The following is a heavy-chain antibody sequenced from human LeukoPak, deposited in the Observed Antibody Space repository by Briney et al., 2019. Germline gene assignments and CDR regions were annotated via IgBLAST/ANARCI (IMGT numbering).Heavy chain of an antibody. D-gene: IGHD6-13*01. J-gene: IGHJ5*02. V-gene: IGHV3-23*01. Sequence: QSGGSLRLSCAASGFTFSSYAMSWVRQAPGKGLEWVSAISGSGGSTYYADSVKGRFTISRDNSKNTLYLQMNSLRAEDTAVYYCAKDPYSSSWPNWFDPWGQGTLVTVSS. CDR1: GFTFSSYA. CDR3: AKDPYSSSWPNWFDP. CDR2: ISGSGGST.